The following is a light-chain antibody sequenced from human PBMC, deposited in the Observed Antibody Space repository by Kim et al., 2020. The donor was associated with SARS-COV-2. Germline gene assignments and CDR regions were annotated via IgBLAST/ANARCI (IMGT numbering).Light chain of an antibody. CDR1: SSDVGVYNH. Sequence: GQSITISCTGTSSDVGVYNHVSWYQQHPGKAPKVMIYDVSDRPSGVSNRFSGSKSGNTASLTISGLQAEDEADYYCCSFTTSDTWVFGGGTQLTVL. J-gene: IGLJ3*02. CDR3: CSFTTSDTWV. V-gene: IGLV2-14*03. CDR2: DVS.